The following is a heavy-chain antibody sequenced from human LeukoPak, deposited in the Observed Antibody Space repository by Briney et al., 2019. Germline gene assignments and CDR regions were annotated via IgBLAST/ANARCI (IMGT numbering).Heavy chain of an antibody. D-gene: IGHD3-22*01. Sequence: PGGSLRLSCEASGFIFNKNWMSWVRQTPGKALEWVANIKYDGSVVFYVDSVKGRFTISRDNAKNSVYLQMNSLRAEDTAIYYCVRDFDEFDSGGYPTWFDSWAQGTLVTVSS. CDR1: GFIFNKNW. V-gene: IGHV3-7*01. J-gene: IGHJ5*01. CDR2: IKYDGSVV. CDR3: VRDFDEFDSGGYPTWFDS.